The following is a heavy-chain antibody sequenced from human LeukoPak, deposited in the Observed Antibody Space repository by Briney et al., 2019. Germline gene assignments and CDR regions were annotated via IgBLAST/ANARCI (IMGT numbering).Heavy chain of an antibody. D-gene: IGHD3-16*01. CDR3: ARDDRVSIYYYYGMDV. J-gene: IGHJ6*02. Sequence: GSLRLSCAASGFTFSSYAMSWVRQAPGKGLEWIGEINHSGSTNYNPSLKSRVTISVDTSKNQFSLKLSSVTAADTAVYYCARDDRVSIYYYYGMDVWGQGTTVTVSS. V-gene: IGHV4-34*01. CDR2: INHSGST. CDR1: GFTFSSYA.